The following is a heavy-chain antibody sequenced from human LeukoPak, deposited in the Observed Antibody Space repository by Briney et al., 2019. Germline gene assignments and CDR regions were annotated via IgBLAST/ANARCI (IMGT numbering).Heavy chain of an antibody. J-gene: IGHJ4*02. CDR2: ISGSGGST. CDR1: GFTSSSYA. Sequence: GGSLRLSCAASGFTSSSYAMSWVRQAPGKGLEWVSAISGSGGSTYYADSVKGRFTISRDNSKNTLYLQMNSLRAEDTAVYYCAKDLGYGDYFDYWGQGTLVTVSS. CDR3: AKDLGYGDYFDY. D-gene: IGHD4-17*01. V-gene: IGHV3-23*01.